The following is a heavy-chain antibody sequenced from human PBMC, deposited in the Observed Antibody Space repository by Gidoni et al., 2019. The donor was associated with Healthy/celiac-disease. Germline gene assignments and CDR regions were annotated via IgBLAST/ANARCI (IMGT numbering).Heavy chain of an antibody. J-gene: IGHJ6*02. Sequence: QVQLVESGGGVVQPGRSLRLSCAASGFTFSSYAMHWVRQAPGKGLEWVAVISYDGSNKYYADSVKGRFTISRDNSKNTLYLQMNSLRAEDTAVYYCARDLWAARTFYYGMDVWGQGTTVTVSS. V-gene: IGHV3-30-3*01. CDR3: ARDLWAARTFYYGMDV. D-gene: IGHD6-6*01. CDR1: GFTFSSYA. CDR2: ISYDGSNK.